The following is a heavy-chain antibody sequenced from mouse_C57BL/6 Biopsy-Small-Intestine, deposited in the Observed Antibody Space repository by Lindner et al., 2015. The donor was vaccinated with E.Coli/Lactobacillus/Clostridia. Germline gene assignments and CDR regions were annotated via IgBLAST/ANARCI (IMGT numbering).Heavy chain of an antibody. Sequence: SVKVSCKASGYTFTTYYMHWVRQAPGQGLEWMGIINPNSGDIRNPQKFQGRVTMTRDTSTSTVYMELSSLRSEDTAMYYCAREGAYGPSDSSGYHFDYWGQGTLVTVSS. CDR2: INPNSGDI. V-gene: IGHV1S14*01. J-gene: IGHJ4*01. D-gene: IGHD1-1*01. CDR3: AREGAYGPSDSSGYHFDY. CDR1: GYTFTTYY.